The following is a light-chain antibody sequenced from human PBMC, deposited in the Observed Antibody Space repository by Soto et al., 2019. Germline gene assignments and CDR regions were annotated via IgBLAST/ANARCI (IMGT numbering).Light chain of an antibody. CDR3: SSYSSSNTLVV. J-gene: IGLJ2*01. CDR1: NSDIGGYNY. CDR2: DVI. Sequence: QSALTQPASVSGSPGQSISISCTGTNSDIGGYNYVSWYQQKPGKAPKVIIYDVINRPSGVSNRFSGSKSGNTASLSISGLQAEDDADYYCSSYSSSNTLVVFGGGTKLTVL. V-gene: IGLV2-14*01.